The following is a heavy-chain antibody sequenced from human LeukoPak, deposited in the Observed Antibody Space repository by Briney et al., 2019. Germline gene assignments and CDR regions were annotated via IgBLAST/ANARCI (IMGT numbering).Heavy chain of an antibody. J-gene: IGHJ3*02. V-gene: IGHV4-31*03. CDR3: ARDRGVVVPAAMNAFDI. CDR2: IYYSGST. D-gene: IGHD2-2*01. Sequence: SETLSLTCTVSGGSISSGGYYWSWIRQHPGKGLEWIVYIYYSGSTYYNPSLKSRVTISVDTSKNQFSLKLSSVTAADAAVYYCARDRGVVVPAAMNAFDIWGQGTMVTVSS. CDR1: GGSISSGGYY.